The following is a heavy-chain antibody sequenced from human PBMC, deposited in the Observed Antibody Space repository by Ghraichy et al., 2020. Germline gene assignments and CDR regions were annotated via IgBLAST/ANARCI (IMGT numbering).Heavy chain of an antibody. CDR1: GGSISSSSYY. Sequence: SETLSLTCTVSGGSISSSSYYWGWIRQPPGKGLEWIGSIYYSGSTYYNPSLKSRVTISVDTSKNQFSLKLSSVTAADTAVYYCARATLDDYGDYLSLVFDYWGQGTLVTVSS. V-gene: IGHV4-39*01. J-gene: IGHJ4*02. CDR3: ARATLDDYGDYLSLVFDY. D-gene: IGHD4-17*01. CDR2: IYYSGST.